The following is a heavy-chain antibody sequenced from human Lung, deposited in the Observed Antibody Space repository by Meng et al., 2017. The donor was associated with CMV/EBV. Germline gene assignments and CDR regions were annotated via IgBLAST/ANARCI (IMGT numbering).Heavy chain of an antibody. Sequence: SGXXLVKPTQTLTLTCTLSAPSLSTDREGVGWIRQPPGTALEWLAFIYGNGDKHYSPSLRGRLTISTDTSKKQVVLIMTNMDPVDTGTYYCSHTGIVGATGIDYWGQGTXVTVSS. CDR3: SHTGIVGATGIDY. D-gene: IGHD1-26*01. CDR1: APSLSTDREG. J-gene: IGHJ4*02. V-gene: IGHV2-5*01. CDR2: IYGNGDK.